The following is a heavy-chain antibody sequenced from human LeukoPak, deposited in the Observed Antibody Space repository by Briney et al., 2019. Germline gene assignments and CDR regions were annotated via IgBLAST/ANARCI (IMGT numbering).Heavy chain of an antibody. CDR2: ISAYNGNT. CDR3: AREVGWFGELFESEYFQH. Sequence: GASVKVSCKASGYTFTSYGISWVRQAPGQGLEWMGWISAYNGNTNYAQKLQGRVTMTTDTSTSTAYMELRSLRSDDTAVYYCAREVGWFGELFESEYFQHWGQGTLVTVSS. CDR1: GYTFTSYG. V-gene: IGHV1-18*01. J-gene: IGHJ1*01. D-gene: IGHD3-10*01.